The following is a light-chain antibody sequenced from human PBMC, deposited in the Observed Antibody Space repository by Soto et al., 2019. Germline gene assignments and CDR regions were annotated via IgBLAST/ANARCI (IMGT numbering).Light chain of an antibody. CDR1: SSDVGEYDY. CDR2: DVS. V-gene: IGLV2-11*01. Sequence: QSVPTQPRSVSGSPGQSVTISCTGTSSDVGEYDYVSWYQQHPGKAPKLMIFDVSERPSGVPDRFSGSKTGNTASLTISGLQAEDEADYYCCSYAGSPYVFGTGTKLTV. J-gene: IGLJ1*01. CDR3: CSYAGSPYV.